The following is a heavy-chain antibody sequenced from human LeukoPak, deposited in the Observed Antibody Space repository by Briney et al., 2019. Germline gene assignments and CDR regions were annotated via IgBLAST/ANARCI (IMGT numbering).Heavy chain of an antibody. Sequence: GGSLRLSCAASGLTFSSYSMNWVRQAPGKGLEWVSYISSSSSTIYYADSVKGRFTISRDNAKNSLYLQMNSLRAEDTAVYYCAKADSNYVSGNWFDPWGQGTLVTVSS. D-gene: IGHD4-11*01. CDR1: GLTFSSYS. V-gene: IGHV3-48*01. CDR3: AKADSNYVSGNWFDP. CDR2: ISSSSSTI. J-gene: IGHJ5*02.